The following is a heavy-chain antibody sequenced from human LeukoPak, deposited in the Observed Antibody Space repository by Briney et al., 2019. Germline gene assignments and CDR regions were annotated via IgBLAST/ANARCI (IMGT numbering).Heavy chain of an antibody. Sequence: SETLSLTCTVSGGSISSSNKYWGWIRQPPGKGLEWIGSIYYSGSTDYNPPLKNRVTISVDTSKNEVSLKLGSVTATDTSVYYCARHGVNDYFEYWGQGMLVTVSS. D-gene: IGHD2-8*01. CDR1: GGSISSSNKY. CDR3: ARHGVNDYFEY. V-gene: IGHV4-39*01. CDR2: IYYSGST. J-gene: IGHJ4*02.